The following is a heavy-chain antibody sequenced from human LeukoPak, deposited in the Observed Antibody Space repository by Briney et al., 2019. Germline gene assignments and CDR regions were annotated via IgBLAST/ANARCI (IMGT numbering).Heavy chain of an antibody. Sequence: SETLSLTCTVSGGSISSGDYYWSWIRQPPGKGLAWIGYIYYSGSTYYNPSLKSRVTISVDTSKDQFSLKLSSVTAADTAVYYCAVVPAANDAFDIWGQGTMVTVSS. CDR1: GGSISSGDYY. J-gene: IGHJ3*02. D-gene: IGHD2-2*01. CDR2: IYYSGST. CDR3: AVVPAANDAFDI. V-gene: IGHV4-30-4*01.